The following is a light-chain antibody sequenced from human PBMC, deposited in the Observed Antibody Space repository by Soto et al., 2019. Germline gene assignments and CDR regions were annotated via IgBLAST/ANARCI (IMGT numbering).Light chain of an antibody. CDR2: GAS. CDR1: QSVSSN. J-gene: IGKJ1*01. V-gene: IGKV3-15*01. CDR3: QQYNNWPPVT. Sequence: EILMTQSPATLSLSPGEISTLSCGASQSVSSNLAWYQQKPGQAPRLLIYGASTRATGIPARFSGSGSGTEFTLTISSLQSEDFAVYYCQQYNNWPPVTFGQGTKVDIK.